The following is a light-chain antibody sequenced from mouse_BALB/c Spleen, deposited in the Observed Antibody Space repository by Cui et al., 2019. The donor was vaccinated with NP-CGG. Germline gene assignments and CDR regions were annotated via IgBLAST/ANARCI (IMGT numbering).Light chain of an antibody. CDR3: ALWYSNHWV. V-gene: IGLV1*01. CDR2: GTN. Sequence: QAVVTQESALTTSPGGTVTLTCRSSTGAVTTSNYANWVQEKPDHVFTGLIGGTNNRAPGVPARFSGSLIGDKAALTITGAQTEDEAIYFCALWYSNHWVFGGGTKLTVL. J-gene: IGLJ1*01. CDR1: TGAVTTSNY.